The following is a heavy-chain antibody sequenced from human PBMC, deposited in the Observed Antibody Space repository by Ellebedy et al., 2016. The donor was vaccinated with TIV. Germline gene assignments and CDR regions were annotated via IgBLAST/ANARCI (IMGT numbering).Heavy chain of an antibody. D-gene: IGHD1-26*01. V-gene: IGHV3-23*01. CDR2: TSGCGGST. J-gene: IGHJ2*01. Sequence: GESLKISCAASGFTLSSYGMNWVRQAPGKGLEWVSATSGCGGSTYYADFVKGRFTISRDNSTNTLYLQMKSLSAEDTAVYYCAKLRGATGSWYFDLWGRGTLVPVSS. CDR3: AKLRGATGSWYFDL. CDR1: GFTLSSYG.